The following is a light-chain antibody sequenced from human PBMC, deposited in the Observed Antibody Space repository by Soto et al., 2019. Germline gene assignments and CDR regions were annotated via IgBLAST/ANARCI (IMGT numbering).Light chain of an antibody. J-gene: IGKJ1*01. V-gene: IGKV3-20*01. CDR1: QSVSSSY. CDR2: GAS. CDR3: QRLGSSWT. Sequence: EIALTQSPGTLSLSPGERATLSCRASQSVSSSYVAWYQQKPGQAPRLLIYGASRRATGIPDRFSGSGSGTDFTLTISRLEPEYFAVYYCQRLGSSWTFGQGTKVAIQ.